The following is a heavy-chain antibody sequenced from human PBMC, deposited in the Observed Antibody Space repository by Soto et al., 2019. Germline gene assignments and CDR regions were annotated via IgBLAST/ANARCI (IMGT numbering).Heavy chain of an antibody. CDR3: ARDTKQLWFGELSTRKYGMDV. V-gene: IGHV1-69*13. D-gene: IGHD3-10*01. J-gene: IGHJ6*02. CDR2: IIPIFGTA. CDR1: GGTLSSYA. Sequence: ASVKVSCKASGGTLSSYASSWVRQAPGQGLEWMGGIIPIFGTANYAQKFQGRVTITADESTSTAYMELSSLRSEDTAVYYCARDTKQLWFGELSTRKYGMDVWGQGTTVTVSS.